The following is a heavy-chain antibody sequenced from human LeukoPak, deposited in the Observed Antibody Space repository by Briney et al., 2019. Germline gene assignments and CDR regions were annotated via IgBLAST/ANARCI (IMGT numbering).Heavy chain of an antibody. J-gene: IGHJ4*02. CDR3: ARLYYDSSGYYYFDY. CDR1: GGSISSYY. CDR2: IYYSGST. D-gene: IGHD3-22*01. Sequence: SETLSLTCTVSGGSISSYYWSWIRQPPGKGLEWIGYIYYSGSTNYNTSLKSRVTISVDTSKNQFSLKLSSVTAADTAVYYCARLYYDSSGYYYFDYWGQGTLVTVSS. V-gene: IGHV4-59*01.